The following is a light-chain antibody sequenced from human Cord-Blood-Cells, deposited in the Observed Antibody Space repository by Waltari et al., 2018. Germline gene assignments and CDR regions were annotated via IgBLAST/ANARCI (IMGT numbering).Light chain of an antibody. V-gene: IGKV1-5*01. CDR3: QQYNSYSVT. CDR1: QSISIW. Sequence: DIQMTQSPSPLSASVGDRVTITCRASQSISIWLPWYQQKPGKAPKLLIYDASSLESGVPSRFSGSGSGTEFTLTISSLQPDDFATYYCQQYNSYSVTFGQGTKLEIK. J-gene: IGKJ2*01. CDR2: DAS.